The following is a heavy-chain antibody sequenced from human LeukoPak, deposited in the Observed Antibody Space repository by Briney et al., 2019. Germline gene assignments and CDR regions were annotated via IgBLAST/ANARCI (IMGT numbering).Heavy chain of an antibody. D-gene: IGHD6-13*01. CDR2: IYTSGST. J-gene: IGHJ4*02. CDR3: AREAAARTFYFDY. Sequence: SETLSLTCIVSGDSISNYYWSWIRQPAGKGLEWIGRIYTSGSTNYNPSLKSRVTMSVDTSKNQFSLKLTSVTAADTAVYYCAREAAARTFYFDYWGQGTLVTVSS. CDR1: GDSISNYY. V-gene: IGHV4-4*07.